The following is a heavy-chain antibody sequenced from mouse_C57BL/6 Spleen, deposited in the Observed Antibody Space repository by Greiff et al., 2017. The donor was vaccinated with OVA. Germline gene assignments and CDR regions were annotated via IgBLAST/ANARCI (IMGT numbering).Heavy chain of an antibody. CDR3: ARHYGYDLYYAMDY. J-gene: IGHJ4*01. Sequence: EVKLVESGGGLVKPGGSLKLSCAASGFTFSSYTMSWVRQTPEKRLEWVATISGGGGNTYYPDSVKGRFTISRDNAKNTLYLQMSSLRSEDTALYYCARHYGYDLYYAMDYWGQGTSVTVSS. D-gene: IGHD2-2*01. CDR2: ISGGGGNT. V-gene: IGHV5-9*01. CDR1: GFTFSSYT.